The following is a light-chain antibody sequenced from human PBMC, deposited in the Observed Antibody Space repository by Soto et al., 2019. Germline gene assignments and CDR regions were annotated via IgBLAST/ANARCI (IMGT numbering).Light chain of an antibody. CDR2: DNN. J-gene: IGLJ2*01. Sequence: QSVLTQPPSVSAAPGQKVNISCSGSSYNVGNNYVSWYQQLPGTAPKLLIYDNNKRPSGIPDRFSGSKSATSATLDITALQTGDEADYYCGAWDSSLMGVVFGGGTKLTVL. V-gene: IGLV1-51*01. CDR1: SYNVGNNY. CDR3: GAWDSSLMGVV.